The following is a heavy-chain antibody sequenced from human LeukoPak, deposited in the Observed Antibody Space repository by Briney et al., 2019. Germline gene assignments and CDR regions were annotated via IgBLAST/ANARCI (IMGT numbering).Heavy chain of an antibody. J-gene: IGHJ4*02. V-gene: IGHV5-51*01. CDR2: IYPGDSDT. D-gene: IGHD1-26*01. Sequence: GESLKISCKGSGYSFTSYWIAWVRQMPGRGLEWMGIIYPGDSDTRYSPSFQGQVTMSADKSISTAYLQWSTLKASDTAMYYCARGDSRRYQYWGQGTLVTVSS. CDR1: GYSFTSYW. CDR3: ARGDSRRYQY.